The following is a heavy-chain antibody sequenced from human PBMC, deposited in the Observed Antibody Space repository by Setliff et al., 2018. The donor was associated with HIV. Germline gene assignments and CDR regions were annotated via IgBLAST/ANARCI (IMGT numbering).Heavy chain of an antibody. Sequence: PSETLSLTCGVSGYSSSSGYYWGWIRQPPGKGLEWIGSIYHSGSTYYNPSLKSRVTISVDTSKNQFSLKLSSVTAADTAVYYCARDEQLVRGSHYYYYMDVWGKGTTVTVSS. CDR3: ARDEQLVRGSHYYYYMDV. V-gene: IGHV4-38-2*02. D-gene: IGHD6-6*01. CDR1: GYSSSSGYY. J-gene: IGHJ6*03. CDR2: IYHSGST.